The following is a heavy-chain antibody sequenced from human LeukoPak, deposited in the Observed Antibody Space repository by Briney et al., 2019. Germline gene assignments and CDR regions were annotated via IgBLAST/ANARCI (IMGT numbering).Heavy chain of an antibody. CDR1: GHTFTSYG. V-gene: IGHV1-69*06. Sequence: ASVKVSCKASGHTFTSYGISWVRQAPGQGLEWMGGIIPIFGTANYAQKFQGRVTITADKSTSTAYMELSSLRSEDTAVYYCARAVRGWGGTNYYYMDVWGKGTTVTVSS. D-gene: IGHD2-15*01. J-gene: IGHJ6*03. CDR2: IIPIFGTA. CDR3: ARAVRGWGGTNYYYMDV.